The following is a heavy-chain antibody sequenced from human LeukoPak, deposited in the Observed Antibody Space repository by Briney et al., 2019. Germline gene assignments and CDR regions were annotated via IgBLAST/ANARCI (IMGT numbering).Heavy chain of an antibody. V-gene: IGHV1-2*02. D-gene: IGHD4-23*01. J-gene: IGHJ4*02. CDR3: ARTQTLDY. CDR2: INPNSGVT. CDR1: GYTFTGFY. Sequence: GASVKVSCKASGYTFTGFYMHWVRQAPGQGLERMGWINPNSGVTNYAQKFQGRVTMTTDTSISTAYMELSGLRSDDTAVYYCARTQTLDYWGQGTLVTVSS.